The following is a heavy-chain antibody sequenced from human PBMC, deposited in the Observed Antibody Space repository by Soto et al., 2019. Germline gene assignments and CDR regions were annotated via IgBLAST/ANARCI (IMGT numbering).Heavy chain of an antibody. CDR3: ATGVIWIGYFTVDS. Sequence: SVKVSCKASGGSFGKSAINWVLQTPGQGLEWLGGFIPVYRTLNYAQKFQGRVTITADESTGTAYMTLSSLASDDTAVYYCATGVIWIGYFTVDSWGQGTRVTVSS. CDR2: FIPVYRTL. CDR1: GGSFGKSA. J-gene: IGHJ4*02. D-gene: IGHD3-3*01. V-gene: IGHV1-69*13.